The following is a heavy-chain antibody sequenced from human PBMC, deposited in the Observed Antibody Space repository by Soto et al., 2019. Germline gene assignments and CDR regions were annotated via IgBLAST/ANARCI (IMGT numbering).Heavy chain of an antibody. CDR3: ARQMGQATTSYYHYGMDV. J-gene: IGHJ6*01. CDR1: VGSLSSYY. Sequence: PSETLSLTCTFSVGSLSSYYWSWIRQPPGKGLEWIGYIYYSGSTNYNPSLKSRVTISVDTSKNQFSLKLSSVTAADTAVYYCARQMGQATTSYYHYGMDVWGQGTTVTVSS. D-gene: IGHD1-1*01. V-gene: IGHV4-59*01. CDR2: IYYSGST.